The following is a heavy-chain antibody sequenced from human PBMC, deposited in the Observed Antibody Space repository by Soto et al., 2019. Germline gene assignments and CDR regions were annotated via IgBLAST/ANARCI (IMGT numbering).Heavy chain of an antibody. J-gene: IGHJ4*02. CDR2: ISSSGSST. CDR3: ARAAAPRLAAWY. D-gene: IGHD6-25*01. CDR1: GFTFGDYY. V-gene: IGHV3-11*01. Sequence: PGGSLRLSCAASGFTFGDYYMSWIRQAPGKGLEWVSYISSSGSSTYYVDSVKGRFTISRDNAKNSLYLQMDSLGAEDTAVYYCARAAAPRLAAWYWGRGTLVTVSS.